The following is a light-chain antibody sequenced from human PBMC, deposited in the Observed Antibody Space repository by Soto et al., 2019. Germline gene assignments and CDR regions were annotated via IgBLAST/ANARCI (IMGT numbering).Light chain of an antibody. CDR2: DAS. Sequence: EIVLTQSPATLSLSPGERATLSCRASQSVSSYLAWYQQKPGQAPRLLIYDASNRATGLPARFRGSGSGTDFTLTSSRLEPEDFAVYPCQQRSNWGPLTFGGGTTVEIK. CDR1: QSVSSY. V-gene: IGKV3-11*01. CDR3: QQRSNWGPLT. J-gene: IGKJ4*01.